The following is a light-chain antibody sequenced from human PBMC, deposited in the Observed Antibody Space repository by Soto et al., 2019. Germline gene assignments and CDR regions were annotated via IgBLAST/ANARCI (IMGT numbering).Light chain of an antibody. CDR2: DDN. Sequence: SYQMTQSPSGSVAPGETARISCGGDNIGRKSVHWCQHKRGQAPVSVIYDDNERPSGIPERFSGSNSENTATQTISRVEAGDEADYFCQVWDSSSQHYVFGTGTKVTVL. CDR1: NIGRKS. V-gene: IGLV3-21*04. CDR3: QVWDSSSQHYV. J-gene: IGLJ1*01.